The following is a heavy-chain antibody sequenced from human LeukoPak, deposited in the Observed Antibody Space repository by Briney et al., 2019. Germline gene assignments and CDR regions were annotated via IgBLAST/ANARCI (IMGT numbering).Heavy chain of an antibody. Sequence: ASVKVSCKASGYTFTGYYMHWVRQAPGQGLEWMGWINPNSGGTNYAQKFQGRVTMTRDTSISTAYMELSRLRSDDTAVYYCAREDIVVVPAARHWYFDLWGRGTLVTVSS. CDR1: GYTFTGYY. V-gene: IGHV1-2*02. D-gene: IGHD2-2*01. J-gene: IGHJ2*01. CDR2: INPNSGGT. CDR3: AREDIVVVPAARHWYFDL.